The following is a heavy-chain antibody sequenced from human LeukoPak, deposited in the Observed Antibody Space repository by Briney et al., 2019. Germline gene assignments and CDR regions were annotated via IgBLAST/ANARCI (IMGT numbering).Heavy chain of an antibody. J-gene: IGHJ5*02. CDR3: AEHTHDHGGFFDA. V-gene: IGHV3-23*01. CDR2: ISDSGGST. D-gene: IGHD2-15*01. CDR1: GFTFSTYG. Sequence: GGSLRLSCTASGFTFSTYGMSWVRPPPAKGVERVSSISDSGGSTHSADSVKGRFTISRDNSKNTLYLQMNSLRAEDTAVYYCAEHTHDHGGFFDAWGQGTLVTVSS.